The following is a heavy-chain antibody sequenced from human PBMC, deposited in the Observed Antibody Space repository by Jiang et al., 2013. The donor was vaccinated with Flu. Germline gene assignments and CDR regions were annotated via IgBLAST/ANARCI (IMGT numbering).Heavy chain of an antibody. Sequence: SGAEVKKPGASVKVSCKASGYTFINFDINWVRQASGQGLEWMGWMNPHSGNTGYAEKFQGRVSMTRDISISTAYMELSSLTYEDTAVYYCTRAGVRQSGSYFFSNFWGLGTLVTVSS. CDR3: TRAGVRQSGSYFFSNF. CDR1: GYTFINFD. CDR2: MNPHSGNT. D-gene: IGHD1-26*01. J-gene: IGHJ4*02. V-gene: IGHV1-8*01.